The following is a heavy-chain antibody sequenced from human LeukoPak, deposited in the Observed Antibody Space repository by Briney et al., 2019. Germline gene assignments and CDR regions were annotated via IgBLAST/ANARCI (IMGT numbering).Heavy chain of an antibody. CDR2: ISSSSSTI. J-gene: IGHJ4*02. Sequence: PGGSLRLSCAASGFTFSSYSMNWVRQAPGKGLEWVSYISSSSSTIYYADSVKGRFTISRDNAKNSLYLQMNSLRAEDTAVYYCARDPIVGATLDHFDYWGQGTLVTASS. V-gene: IGHV3-48*04. CDR3: ARDPIVGATLDHFDY. CDR1: GFTFSSYS. D-gene: IGHD1-26*01.